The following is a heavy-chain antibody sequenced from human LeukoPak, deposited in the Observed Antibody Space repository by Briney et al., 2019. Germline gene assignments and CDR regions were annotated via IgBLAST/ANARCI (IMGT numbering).Heavy chain of an antibody. CDR3: GPREDSSTNAYDY. Sequence: PGGSLRLSCAASGFAFSSKPMSWVRQAPGKGLEWVSAISGNGGSTFYADSVKGRFTISRDHSKNTLYLQMNSLRAEDTAVYYCGPREDSSTNAYDYWGQGTLVTVSS. CDR2: ISGNGGST. J-gene: IGHJ4*02. V-gene: IGHV3-23*01. D-gene: IGHD2-2*01. CDR1: GFAFSSKP.